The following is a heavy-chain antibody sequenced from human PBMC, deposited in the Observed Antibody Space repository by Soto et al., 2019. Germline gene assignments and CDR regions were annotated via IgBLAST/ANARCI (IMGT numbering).Heavy chain of an antibody. J-gene: IGHJ4*02. D-gene: IGHD2-15*01. Sequence: SETLSLTCAVSGDSINSYNWWNWVRQSPGRGLEWIGEIYHSGSTIYNPSLKSRVTISVDTSKNQFSLKLSSVTAADTAVYYCARDLEYCSTGSCSYHSPFDYWGQGTLVTVSS. CDR2: IYHSGST. CDR3: ARDLEYCSTGSCSYHSPFDY. V-gene: IGHV4-4*02. CDR1: GDSINSYNW.